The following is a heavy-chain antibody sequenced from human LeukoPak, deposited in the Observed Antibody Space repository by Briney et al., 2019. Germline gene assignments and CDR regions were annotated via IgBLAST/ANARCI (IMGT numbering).Heavy chain of an antibody. CDR1: VFTFTPFV. Sequence: GRTLCLSRAVSVFTFTPFVMTGARQARGKGLEWGPAVTSSGVNTYYADSVKGRFTVSRDNSKNTLYLQMNSLRAEDTAVYYCAKMAVPGNYYFDHWGRGGVVTVSS. J-gene: IGHJ4*02. CDR3: AKMAVPGNYYFDH. D-gene: IGHD6-13*01. V-gene: IGHV3-23*01. CDR2: VTSSGVNT.